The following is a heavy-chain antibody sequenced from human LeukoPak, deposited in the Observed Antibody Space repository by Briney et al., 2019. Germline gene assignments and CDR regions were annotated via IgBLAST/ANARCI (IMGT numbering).Heavy chain of an antibody. J-gene: IGHJ4*02. D-gene: IGHD1-26*01. CDR3: TTLSGLHFDS. V-gene: IGHV3-21*03. CDR2: ISGSSSSI. Sequence: GGSLRLSCAASGFIFSSNSMNWVRQAPGKGLEWIASISGSSSSINHADSVKGRFTISRDNAKNSLYLQMDRLETEDTASYYCTTLSGLHFDSWGQGARVT. CDR1: GFIFSSNS.